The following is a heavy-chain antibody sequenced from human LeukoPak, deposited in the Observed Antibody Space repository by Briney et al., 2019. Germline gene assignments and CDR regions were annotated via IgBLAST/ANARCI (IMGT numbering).Heavy chain of an antibody. J-gene: IGHJ6*03. V-gene: IGHV1-8*03. Sequence: ASVKVSCKASGYTFTSYDINWVRQATGQGLEWMGWMNPNSGNAGYAQKFQGGVTITRNTSISTAYMELSSLRSEDTAVYYCARAGYCSSTSCFLYYYYYMDVWGKGTTVTVSS. CDR3: ARAGYCSSTSCFLYYYYYMDV. CDR1: GYTFTSYD. CDR2: MNPNSGNA. D-gene: IGHD2-2*01.